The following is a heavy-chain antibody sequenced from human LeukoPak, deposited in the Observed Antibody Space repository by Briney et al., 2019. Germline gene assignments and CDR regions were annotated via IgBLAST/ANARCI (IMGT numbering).Heavy chain of an antibody. D-gene: IGHD1-1*01. CDR3: AREGLYNWNAKTDY. CDR2: ISAYNGNT. V-gene: IGHV1-18*01. Sequence: GASVKVSCKASGYTFTSYGISWVRQAPGQGLEWMGWISAYNGNTNYAQKLQGRVTMTTDTSTRTAYMELRSLRSDDTAVYYCAREGLYNWNAKTDYWGQGTLVTVSS. J-gene: IGHJ4*02. CDR1: GYTFTSYG.